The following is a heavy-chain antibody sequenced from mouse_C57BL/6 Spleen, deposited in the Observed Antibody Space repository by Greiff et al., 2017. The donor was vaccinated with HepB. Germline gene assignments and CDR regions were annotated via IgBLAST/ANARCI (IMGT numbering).Heavy chain of an antibody. J-gene: IGHJ3*01. CDR1: GFTFSSYA. CDR3: ARDRGLKAWFAY. D-gene: IGHD1-3*01. V-gene: IGHV5-4*01. Sequence: DVKLVESGGGLVKPGGSLKLSCAASGFTFSSYAMSWVRQTPEKRLEWVATISDGGSYTYYPDNVKGRFTISRDHAKNNLYLQMSNLKSEDTAMYYCARDRGLKAWFAYWGQGTLVTVSA. CDR2: ISDGGSYT.